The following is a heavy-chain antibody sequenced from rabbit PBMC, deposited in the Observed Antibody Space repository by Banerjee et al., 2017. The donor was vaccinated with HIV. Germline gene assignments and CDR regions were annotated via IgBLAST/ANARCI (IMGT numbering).Heavy chain of an antibody. CDR1: GFDFSSYG. V-gene: IGHV1S40*01. CDR2: IYNGDGST. D-gene: IGHD8-1*01. CDR3: ATWAGSTYWSL. Sequence: QSLEESGGDLVKPGASLTLTCTASGFDFSSYGISWVRQAPGKGLEWIAYIYNGDGSTYYASWAKGRFTISKTSSTTVTLQMTSLTAADTATYFCATWAGSTYWSLWCPGTLVTVS. J-gene: IGHJ4*01.